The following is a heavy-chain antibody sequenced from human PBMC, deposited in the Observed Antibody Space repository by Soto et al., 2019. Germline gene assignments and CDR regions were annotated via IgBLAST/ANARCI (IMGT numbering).Heavy chain of an antibody. CDR3: ARDPLWFGELYGMDV. CDR2: INPNSGGT. V-gene: IGHV1-2*04. Sequence: ASVKVSCKASGYTFTGYYMHWVRQAPGQGLEWMGWINPNSGGTNYAQKFQGWVTMTRDTSISTAYMELSRLRSDDTAVYYCARDPLWFGELYGMDVWGKGTTVTVSS. D-gene: IGHD3-10*01. CDR1: GYTFTGYY. J-gene: IGHJ6*04.